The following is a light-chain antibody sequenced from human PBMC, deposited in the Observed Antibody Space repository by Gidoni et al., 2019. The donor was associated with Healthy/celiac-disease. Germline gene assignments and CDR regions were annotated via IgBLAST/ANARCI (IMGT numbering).Light chain of an antibody. Sequence: EIVLTQSPGTLSLSPGERATLSCRASQSVSSSYLAWYQQKPGQAPRLLNDGASSRATGIPDMCSGRWSGTYIPLTSSRLEPEDVAVYYRQQYGSSPPTFGQGTKVEIK. CDR2: GAS. J-gene: IGKJ1*01. V-gene: IGKV3-20*01. CDR1: QSVSSSY. CDR3: QQYGSSPPT.